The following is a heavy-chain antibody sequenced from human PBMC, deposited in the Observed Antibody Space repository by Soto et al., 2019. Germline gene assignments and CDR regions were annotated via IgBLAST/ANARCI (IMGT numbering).Heavy chain of an antibody. CDR1: GFTFSSYA. CDR3: AKGLYYDSSGYPPSWFDY. Sequence: GGSLRLSCAASGFTFSSYAMSWVRQAPGKGLEWVSAISGSGGSTYYADSVKGRFTISRDNSKNTLYLQMNSLRAEDTAVYYCAKGLYYDSSGYPPSWFDYWGQGTLLTVSS. V-gene: IGHV3-23*01. CDR2: ISGSGGST. D-gene: IGHD3-22*01. J-gene: IGHJ4*02.